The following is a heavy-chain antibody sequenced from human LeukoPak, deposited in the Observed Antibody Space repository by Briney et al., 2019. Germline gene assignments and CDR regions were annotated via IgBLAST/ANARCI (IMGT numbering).Heavy chain of an antibody. J-gene: IGHJ4*02. D-gene: IGHD5-18*01. CDR1: GFTFSSYA. CDR3: ARGDGGYSYGYVDY. CDR2: ISYDGSNK. V-gene: IGHV3-30-3*01. Sequence: GRSLRLSCAASGFTFSSYAMHWVRQAPGKGLEWVAVISYDGSNKYYADSVKGRFTISRDNSKNTLYLQMNSLRAEDTAVYYCARGDGGYSYGYVDYWGQGTLVTVSS.